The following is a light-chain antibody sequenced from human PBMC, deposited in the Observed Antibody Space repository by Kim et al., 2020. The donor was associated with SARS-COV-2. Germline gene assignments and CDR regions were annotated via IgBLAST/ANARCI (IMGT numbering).Light chain of an antibody. CDR2: DVS. CDR1: SSDVGGYNY. V-gene: IGLV2-14*03. J-gene: IGLJ2*01. CDR3: SSYTSSSTLVV. Sequence: SFTISCTGTSSDVGGYNYVSWYQQHPGKAPKLMIYDVSNRPSGVSNRFSGSKSGNTASLTISGLQAEDEADYYCSSYTSSSTLVVFGGGTKLTVL.